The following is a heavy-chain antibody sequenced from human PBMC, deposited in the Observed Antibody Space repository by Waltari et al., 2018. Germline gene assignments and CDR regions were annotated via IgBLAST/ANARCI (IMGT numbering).Heavy chain of an antibody. CDR1: GVTFSNYA. CDR2: ITVGDDT. V-gene: IGHV3-23*01. J-gene: IGHJ4*02. Sequence: EVQVLESGGDLVKPGGSLRLSCAASGVTFSNYALNWVRLAPGTGLQWVSAITVGDDTYYADSVKGRFTISRDTSKDTVYLQMNGLRADDTAVYYCATPFYNWDDPLHSWGPGTLVTVSS. CDR3: ATPFYNWDDPLHS. D-gene: IGHD1-20*01.